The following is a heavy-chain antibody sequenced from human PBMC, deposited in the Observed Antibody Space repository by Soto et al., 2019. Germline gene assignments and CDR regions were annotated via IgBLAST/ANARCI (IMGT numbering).Heavy chain of an antibody. J-gene: IGHJ6*01. V-gene: IGHV1-69*06. CDR1: GGTFSSYA. Sequence: SVKVSCKASGGTFSSYAISWVRQAPGQGLEWMGGIIPIFGTANYAQKFQGRVTITADKSTSTDYMELSSLRSEDTAVYYCARSPGADYGDYVDGMDVWGQGTTVTVSS. CDR3: ARSPGADYGDYVDGMDV. D-gene: IGHD4-17*01. CDR2: IIPIFGTA.